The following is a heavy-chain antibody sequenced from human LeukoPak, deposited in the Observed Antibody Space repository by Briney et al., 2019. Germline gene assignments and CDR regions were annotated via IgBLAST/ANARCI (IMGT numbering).Heavy chain of an antibody. D-gene: IGHD1-26*01. CDR2: INAGNGNT. J-gene: IGHJ4*02. CDR1: GYTFTSYA. Sequence: ASVKVSCKASGYTFTSYAMHWVRQAPGQRLEWMGWINAGNGNTKYSQKFQGRVTITRDTSASTAYMELSSLRSEDTAVYYCAREASARNTIVGATNRPFDYWGQGTLVTVSS. V-gene: IGHV1-3*01. CDR3: AREASARNTIVGATNRPFDY.